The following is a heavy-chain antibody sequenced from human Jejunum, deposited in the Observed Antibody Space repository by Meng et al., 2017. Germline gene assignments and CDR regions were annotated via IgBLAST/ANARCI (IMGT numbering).Heavy chain of an antibody. J-gene: IGHJ4*02. Sequence: VQVLGSGGGLVPPAGSLTSSSAAFGFTFSRYWMHWVRQAPGKGLVWVARINKDESTTHYAASVKGRFTISRDNAKNTLYLQINSLRADETGVYYCGPESTGDHWGQGTLVTVSS. CDR1: GFTFSRYW. D-gene: IGHD2-2*01. V-gene: IGHV3-74*01. CDR3: GPESTGDH. CDR2: INKDESTT.